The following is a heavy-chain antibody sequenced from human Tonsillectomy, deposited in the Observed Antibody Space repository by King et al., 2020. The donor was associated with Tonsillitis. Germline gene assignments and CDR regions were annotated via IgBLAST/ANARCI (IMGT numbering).Heavy chain of an antibody. D-gene: IGHD7-27*01. V-gene: IGHV4-59*01. J-gene: IGHJ2*01. CDR2: INYSGST. Sequence: QLQESGPGLVKPSETLSLICTVSGGSISNYYWSWIRQPPGKGLEWIGTINYSGSTNYNPSVNSRVTISADTSKNQLSLRLSYVTAAETAVYYCARDRPDWGDWYVDLWGRGTLVTVSS. CDR3: ARDRPDWGDWYVDL. CDR1: GGSISNYY.